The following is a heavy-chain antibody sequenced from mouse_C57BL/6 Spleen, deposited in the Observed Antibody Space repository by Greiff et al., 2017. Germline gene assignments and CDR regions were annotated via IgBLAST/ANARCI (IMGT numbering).Heavy chain of an antibody. V-gene: IGHV1-82*01. D-gene: IGHD3-2*02. CDR2: IYTGDGDT. CDR1: GYAFSSSW. Sequence: QVQLQQSGPELVKPGASVKISCKASGYAFSSSWMNWVKQRPGKGLEWIGRIYTGDGDTNDNGKFKGKVTLTADKSSSTAYMQLSSLTSEDSAGYFCARGTAQATSAYRGQGALVTVSA. CDR3: ARGTAQATSAY. J-gene: IGHJ3*01.